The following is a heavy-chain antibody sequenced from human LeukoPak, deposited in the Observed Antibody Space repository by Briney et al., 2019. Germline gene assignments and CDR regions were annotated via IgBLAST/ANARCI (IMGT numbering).Heavy chain of an antibody. D-gene: IGHD2-2*01. Sequence: GGSLRLSCAASGFTVSSNYMSWVRQAPGKGLGWVSVIYSGGSTYYADSVKGRFTISRDNSKNTLYLQMNSLRAEDTAVYYCARDRGFHCSSTSCSTRNAFDIWGQGTMVTVSS. CDR2: IYSGGST. V-gene: IGHV3-66*02. CDR1: GFTVSSNY. J-gene: IGHJ3*02. CDR3: ARDRGFHCSSTSCSTRNAFDI.